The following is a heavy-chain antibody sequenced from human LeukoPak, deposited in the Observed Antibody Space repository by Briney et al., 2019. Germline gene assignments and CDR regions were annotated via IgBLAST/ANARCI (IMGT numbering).Heavy chain of an antibody. CDR3: ARDPQSIAARSGAFDI. V-gene: IGHV3-21*01. CDR1: GFTFSSYS. CDR2: ISSSSSYI. Sequence: GGSLRLSCAASGFTFSSYSMNWVRQAPGKGLEWVSSISSSSSYIYYADSVKGRFTISRDNAKNSLYLQMNSLRAEDTAVYYCARDPQSIAARSGAFDIWGQGTMVTVSS. D-gene: IGHD6-6*01. J-gene: IGHJ3*02.